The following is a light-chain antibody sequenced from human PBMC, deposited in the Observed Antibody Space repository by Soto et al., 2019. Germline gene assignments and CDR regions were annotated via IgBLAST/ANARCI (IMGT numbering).Light chain of an antibody. V-gene: IGKV3-11*01. CDR3: QQRGKWPRT. CDR1: QSVGRY. J-gene: IGKJ2*01. Sequence: EIVLTQSPATLSLSPGERATLSCRASQSVGRYLAWYQHKPGQAPRLLIYGASNRPTDIPARFSGSGSGTDFTLTISSVESEDVAVYFCQQRGKWPRTFGQGTKLEIK. CDR2: GAS.